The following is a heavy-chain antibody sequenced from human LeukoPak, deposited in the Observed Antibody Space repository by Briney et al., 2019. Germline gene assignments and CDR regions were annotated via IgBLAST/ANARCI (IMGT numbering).Heavy chain of an antibody. CDR3: AKEASMIVVASYPHDYFDY. J-gene: IGHJ4*02. Sequence: HPGGSLRLSCAASGFTFSSYAMSWVRQAPGKGLEWVSAISGSGGSTYYADSVKGRFTISRDNSKNTLYLQMNSLRAEDTAVYYCAKEASMIVVASYPHDYFDYWGQGTLVTVSS. CDR2: ISGSGGST. D-gene: IGHD3-22*01. CDR1: GFTFSSYA. V-gene: IGHV3-23*01.